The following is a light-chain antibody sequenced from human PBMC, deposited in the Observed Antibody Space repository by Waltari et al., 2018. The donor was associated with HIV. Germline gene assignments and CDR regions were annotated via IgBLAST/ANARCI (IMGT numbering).Light chain of an antibody. CDR2: AAS. Sequence: DIQMTQSPSSLSASVGDRVTITCRTSQTISDFFNWYKQKPGKAPKLRIYAASSLQSGVPSRFSGSGSGTDFTLTISSLQPEDFAIYYCQQSYRSWTFGQGTKVEIK. CDR1: QTISDF. CDR3: QQSYRSWT. J-gene: IGKJ1*01. V-gene: IGKV1-39*01.